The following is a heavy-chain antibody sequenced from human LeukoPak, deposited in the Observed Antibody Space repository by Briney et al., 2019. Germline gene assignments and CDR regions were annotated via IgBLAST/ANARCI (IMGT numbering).Heavy chain of an antibody. CDR1: GFTFSSYG. CDR3: AKDLRTPQNIAAAGVDY. D-gene: IGHD6-13*01. Sequence: GGSLRLSCAASGFTFSSYGMSWVRQAPGKGLEWVAFVRYDGSNKYYADSVKGRFTISRDNSKNTLYLQMNSLRAEDTAVYYCAKDLRTPQNIAAAGVDYWGQGTLVTVSS. CDR2: VRYDGSNK. V-gene: IGHV3-30*02. J-gene: IGHJ4*02.